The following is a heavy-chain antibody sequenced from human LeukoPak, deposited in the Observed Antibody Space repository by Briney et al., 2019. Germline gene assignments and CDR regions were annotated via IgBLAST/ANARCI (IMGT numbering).Heavy chain of an antibody. J-gene: IGHJ4*02. V-gene: IGHV3-64D*06. D-gene: IGHD5-18*01. CDR1: GFTFSSYS. CDR2: ISSSGGAT. Sequence: GGSLKLSCSASGFTFSSYSMHWVRQAPGNGLEYVSAISSSGGATLYADSVKDRFTISRDNSKNTLYLQMSSLRAEDTAVYYCAKERGRIQLWLLPFDYWGQGTLVTVSS. CDR3: AKERGRIQLWLLPFDY.